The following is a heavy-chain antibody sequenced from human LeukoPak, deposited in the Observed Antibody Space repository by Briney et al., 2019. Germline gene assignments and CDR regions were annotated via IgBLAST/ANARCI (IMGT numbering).Heavy chain of an antibody. V-gene: IGHV3-23*01. CDR3: VRSLDY. CDR1: GFPFSTYA. CDR2: ITGSGGFA. J-gene: IGHJ4*02. Sequence: GGSLRLSCAASGFPFSTYAMNWVCQAPGKGLEWVSVITGSGGFAQYADSVKGRFTIFRDNSKNTVYLQMNSLRVEDTALYYCVRSLDYWGQGTLVTVSS.